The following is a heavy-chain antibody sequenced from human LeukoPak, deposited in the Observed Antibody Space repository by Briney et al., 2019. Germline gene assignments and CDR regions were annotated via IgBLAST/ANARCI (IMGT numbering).Heavy chain of an antibody. CDR3: ASRTIFGVVFDY. CDR2: IYYSGST. J-gene: IGHJ4*02. CDR1: GGSITSISHY. D-gene: IGHD3-3*01. Sequence: PSETLSLTCTVSGGSITSISHYWDWIRQPPGKGLEWIGSIYYSGSTYYNPSLKSRVIISVDTSKNQFSLKLSSVTAADTAVYYCASRTIFGVVFDYWGQGTLVTVSS. V-gene: IGHV4-39*01.